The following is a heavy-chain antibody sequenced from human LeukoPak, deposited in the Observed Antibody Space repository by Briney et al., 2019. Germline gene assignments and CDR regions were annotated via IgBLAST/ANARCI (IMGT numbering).Heavy chain of an antibody. J-gene: IGHJ4*02. D-gene: IGHD1-26*01. CDR3: ARGQEDWEVMQRAVNFDH. V-gene: IGHV4-30-2*01. CDR2: IYHSGST. Sequence: SETLSLTCTVSGGSISSGGYYWSWIRQPPGKGLEWIGYIYHSGSTYYNPSLKSRVTISVDRSKNQFSLKLSSVTAADTAVYYCARGQEDWEVMQRAVNFDHWGQGTLVTVSS. CDR1: GGSISSGGYY.